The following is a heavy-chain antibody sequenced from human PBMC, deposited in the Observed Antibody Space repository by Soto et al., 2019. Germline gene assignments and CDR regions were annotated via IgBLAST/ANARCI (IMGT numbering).Heavy chain of an antibody. J-gene: IGHJ6*02. Sequence: QVQLQESGPGLVKPSQTLSLTCTVSGGSISSGGYYWSWIRQHPGKGLEWIGYIYYSGSTYYNPSLKSRVTISVDTSKNQFSLKLSSVTAADTAVYYCARDIYYDSAEGGTYYGMDVWGQGTTVTVSS. CDR1: GGSISSGGYY. CDR3: ARDIYYDSAEGGTYYGMDV. D-gene: IGHD3-22*01. V-gene: IGHV4-31*03. CDR2: IYYSGST.